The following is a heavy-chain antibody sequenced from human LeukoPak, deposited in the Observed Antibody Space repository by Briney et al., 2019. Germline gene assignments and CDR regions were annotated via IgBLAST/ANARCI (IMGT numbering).Heavy chain of an antibody. D-gene: IGHD6-13*01. CDR3: ATRPGGSTWHGVFDF. CDR1: GVSMRNHY. J-gene: IGHJ4*02. V-gene: IGHV4-59*11. CDR2: IYDSETT. Sequence: SEALSLTCTVSGVSMRNHYWSWIRQPPGKRLEWIGYIYDSETTNYNPSLKSRVTMSLDTSKNQFSLKLTSVTAADTALYYCATRPGGSTWHGVFDFWSRGTLVTVSS.